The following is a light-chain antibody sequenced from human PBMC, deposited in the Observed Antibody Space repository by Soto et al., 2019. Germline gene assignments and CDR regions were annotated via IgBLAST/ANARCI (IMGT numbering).Light chain of an antibody. CDR2: DAS. CDR1: QAISSG. CDR3: HQADSYTPT. V-gene: IGKV1-5*01. J-gene: IGKJ4*01. Sequence: DIQMTQSASTLSASVGDRVTITCGASQAISSGLAWYQQMPGKAPKLLIYDASSLQSGVPSRFSGSGSGTEFTLTITSLQHEDFATYYCHQADSYTPTFGRGTKVDIK.